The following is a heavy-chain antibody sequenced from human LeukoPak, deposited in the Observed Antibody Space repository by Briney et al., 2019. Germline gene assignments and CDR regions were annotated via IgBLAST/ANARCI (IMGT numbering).Heavy chain of an antibody. CDR3: AKDPYYYDSSGYPLYFFDY. J-gene: IGHJ4*02. D-gene: IGHD3-22*01. Sequence: GGSLRLSCAASGFTFSSYAMSWVRQAPGKGLEWVSAISGSGGSTYYADSVKGRFTISRDNSKNTLYLQMSSLRAEDTAVYYCAKDPYYYDSSGYPLYFFDYWGQGTLVTVSS. CDR1: GFTFSSYA. V-gene: IGHV3-23*01. CDR2: ISGSGGST.